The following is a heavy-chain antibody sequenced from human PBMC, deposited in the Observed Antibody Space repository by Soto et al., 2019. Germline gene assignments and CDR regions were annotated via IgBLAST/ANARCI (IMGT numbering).Heavy chain of an antibody. D-gene: IGHD1-1*01. CDR1: GFTFRSHA. J-gene: IGHJ3*02. V-gene: IGHV3-23*01. CDR3: AKDYIGTKPDAFDI. Sequence: EVQLLESGGGLVQPGGSLRLSCAASGFTFRSHAMTWVRQAPGKGLEWVSGISGSGSGTYYTDSVKGRFTISRDNSKNTLDLKMNSLRAEDTAVYYCAKDYIGTKPDAFDIWGQGTLVTVSS. CDR2: ISGSGSGT.